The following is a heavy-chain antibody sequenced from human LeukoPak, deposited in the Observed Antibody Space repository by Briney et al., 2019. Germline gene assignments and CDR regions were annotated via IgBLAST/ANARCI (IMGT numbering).Heavy chain of an antibody. CDR2: ISSSSTYI. V-gene: IGHV3-21*01. Sequence: GGSLRLSCAASGFTFSSYSMNWVRQAPEKGLEWVSSISSSSTYIYYADSLKGRFTISRDNAKNSLYLQMNSLRVEDTAVYYCAKGNFGDYGADYWGQGTLVTVSS. CDR3: AKGNFGDYGADY. J-gene: IGHJ4*02. D-gene: IGHD4-17*01. CDR1: GFTFSSYS.